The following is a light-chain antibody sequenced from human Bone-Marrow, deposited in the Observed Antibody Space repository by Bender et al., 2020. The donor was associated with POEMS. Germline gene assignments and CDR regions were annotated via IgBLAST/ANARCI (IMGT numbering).Light chain of an antibody. CDR1: SIGRNP. CDR3: STWDDRLNAWL. Sequence: QSVLTQPPSASGTPGQRVTISCSGGSIGRNPIHWYQQLPGTASRLVIYADARRPSGVPNRFSASKSGSSASLAISGLQSEDAADYYCSTWDDRLNAWLFGGGTKLTVL. CDR2: ADA. V-gene: IGLV1-44*01. J-gene: IGLJ3*02.